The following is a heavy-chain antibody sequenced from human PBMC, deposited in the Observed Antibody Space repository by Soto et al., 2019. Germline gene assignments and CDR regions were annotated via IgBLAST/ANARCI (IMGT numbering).Heavy chain of an antibody. D-gene: IGHD2-2*01. J-gene: IGHJ5*02. CDR1: GGSISSYY. CDR2: IYYSGST. CDR3: ARRVPAAIRDNWFDP. Sequence: PSETLSLTCTVSGGSISSYYWSWIRQPPGKGLEWIGYIYYSGSTNYNPSLKSRVTISVDTSKNQFSLKLSSVTAADTAVYYCARRVPAAIRDNWFDPWGQGTLVTVSS. V-gene: IGHV4-59*08.